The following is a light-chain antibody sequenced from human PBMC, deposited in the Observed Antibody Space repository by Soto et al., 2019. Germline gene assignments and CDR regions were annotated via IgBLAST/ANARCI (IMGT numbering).Light chain of an antibody. CDR2: EVT. J-gene: IGLJ1*01. CDR3: SSYAGSTNFYV. Sequence: SVLIQPPSASGSPGQSVTISCAGSSSDVGAYEYVSWYQQHPSKAPKLILYEVTKRPSGVPDRFSGSKSGNTASLTVSALQAVDEAAYYCSSYAGSTNFYVFGTGTKGTVL. CDR1: SSDVGAYEY. V-gene: IGLV2-8*01.